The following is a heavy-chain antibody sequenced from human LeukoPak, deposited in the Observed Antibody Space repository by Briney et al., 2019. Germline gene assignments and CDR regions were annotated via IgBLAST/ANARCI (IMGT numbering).Heavy chain of an antibody. V-gene: IGHV4-59*01. D-gene: IGHD6-13*01. Sequence: PSETLSLTCTVSGGSISRYYWSWIRQPPGKGLELIGYIYYSGSTTYNPSLKSRVTISIDTSKNQFSLKLSSVTAADRAVYYCARLAPYSSSWYIDYWGQGTLVTVSS. CDR2: IYYSGST. CDR3: ARLAPYSSSWYIDY. J-gene: IGHJ4*02. CDR1: GGSISRYY.